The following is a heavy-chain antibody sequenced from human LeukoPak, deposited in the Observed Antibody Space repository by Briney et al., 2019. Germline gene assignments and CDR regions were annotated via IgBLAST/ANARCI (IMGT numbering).Heavy chain of an antibody. J-gene: IGHJ4*02. CDR2: ISGSGGST. CDR3: ATSLGTYYYGSGSYYFRKIHDY. Sequence: GGSLRLSCAASGFTFSSYAMSWVRQAPGKGLEWVSAISGSGGSTYYADSVKGRFTISRDNSKNTLYLQMNSLRAEDTAVYYCATSLGTYYYGSGSYYFRKIHDYWGQGTLVTVSS. D-gene: IGHD3-10*01. V-gene: IGHV3-23*01. CDR1: GFTFSSYA.